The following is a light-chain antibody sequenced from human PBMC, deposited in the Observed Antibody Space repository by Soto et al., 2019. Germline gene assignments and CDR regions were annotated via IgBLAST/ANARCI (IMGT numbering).Light chain of an antibody. J-gene: IGKJ1*01. Sequence: EIVMTQSPATLSVSPGERATLSCRASQSVSTYLAWYQQKPGQAPRLLIYSASTRATGIPARFSGGGSGTEFTLTIRSLQSEDFAVYICQQYNDLPPRWTFGQGTKVEIK. CDR1: QSVSTY. CDR3: QQYNDLPPRWT. V-gene: IGKV3-15*01. CDR2: SAS.